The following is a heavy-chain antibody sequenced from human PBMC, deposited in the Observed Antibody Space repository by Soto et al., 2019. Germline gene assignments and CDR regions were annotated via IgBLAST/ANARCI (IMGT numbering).Heavy chain of an antibody. CDR3: ANAVATAMDYYGMDV. J-gene: IGHJ6*02. CDR2: ISGSGGST. Sequence: GGSLRLSCAASGFTFSSYAMSWVRQAPGKGLEWVSAISGSGGSTYYADSVKGRFTISRDNSKNTLYLQMNSLRAEDTAVYYCANAVATAMDYYGMDVWGQGTTVTVSS. D-gene: IGHD5-18*01. CDR1: GFTFSSYA. V-gene: IGHV3-23*01.